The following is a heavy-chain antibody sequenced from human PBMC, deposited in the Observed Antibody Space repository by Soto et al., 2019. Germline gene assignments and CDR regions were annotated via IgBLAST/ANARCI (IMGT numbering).Heavy chain of an antibody. J-gene: IGHJ3*02. CDR2: IYWDDAK. D-gene: IGHD3-10*01. CDR1: GFSFSTRGVG. CDR3: AHRPGSDAFDI. V-gene: IGHV2-5*02. Sequence: QITLKESGPPLVKPTQTLTLTCTFSGFSFSTRGVGVGWIRQPPGKALEWLALIYWDDAKRYTPALKSRLTITKDTSTNQVVLTTTHTDSVDTATYYCAHRPGSDAFDIWGQGTMVTVSS.